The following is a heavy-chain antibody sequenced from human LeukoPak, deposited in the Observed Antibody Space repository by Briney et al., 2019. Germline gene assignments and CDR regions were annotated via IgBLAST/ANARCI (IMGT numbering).Heavy chain of an antibody. Sequence: SVKVSCKASGGTFSTYAINWVRQAPGRGLEWMGGIIPIFGTANYAQKFQGRVTITAVESMTTAYMELSSLRSEDTAVYYCARGWLAETTVVTPYNYWGQGTLVTVSS. CDR1: GGTFSTYA. J-gene: IGHJ4*02. CDR3: ARGWLAETTVVTPYNY. CDR2: IIPIFGTA. D-gene: IGHD4-23*01. V-gene: IGHV1-69*13.